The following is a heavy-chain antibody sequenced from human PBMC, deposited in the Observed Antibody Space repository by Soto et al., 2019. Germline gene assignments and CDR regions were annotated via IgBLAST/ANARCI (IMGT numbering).Heavy chain of an antibody. CDR2: ISYDGSNK. J-gene: IGHJ3*02. Sequence: GGSLRLSCAASGFTFSSYGMHWVRQAPGKGLEWVAVISYDGSNKYYAYSVKGRFTISRDNSKNTLYLQMNSLRAEDTAVYYCAKASGIHDAFDIWGQGTMVTVSS. CDR3: AKASGIHDAFDI. D-gene: IGHD6-25*01. CDR1: GFTFSSYG. V-gene: IGHV3-30*18.